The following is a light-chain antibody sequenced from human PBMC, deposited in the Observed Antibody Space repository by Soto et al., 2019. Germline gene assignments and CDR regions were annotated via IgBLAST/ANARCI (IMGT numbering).Light chain of an antibody. CDR2: DVN. V-gene: IGLV2-8*01. CDR1: SSDIGGYNS. Sequence: QSVLTQPPSASGSPGQSVTISCTGTSSDIGGYNSVSWYQQHPGKAPRLMIYDVNKRPSGVPDRFSGSKSGYTASLTVSGLQTEDEAFYYCSSSAGIYHYLVFGGGTQLTVL. CDR3: SSSAGIYHYLV. J-gene: IGLJ3*02.